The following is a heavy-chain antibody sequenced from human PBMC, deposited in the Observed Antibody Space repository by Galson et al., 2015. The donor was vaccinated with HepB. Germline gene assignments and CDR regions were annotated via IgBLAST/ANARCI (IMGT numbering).Heavy chain of an antibody. Sequence: TLSLTCTVSGGSLRNGDYYWSWIRQPPGKGLEWIGYIYYSGNTFYNPSLKSRVTMSVDTSKSQFSLKLSSVTAADTAVYYCARGHDLWSGNTSNWFDPWGQGTLVTVSS. J-gene: IGHJ5*02. CDR1: GGSLRNGDYY. CDR2: IYYSGNT. V-gene: IGHV4-30-4*01. D-gene: IGHD3-3*01. CDR3: ARGHDLWSGNTSNWFDP.